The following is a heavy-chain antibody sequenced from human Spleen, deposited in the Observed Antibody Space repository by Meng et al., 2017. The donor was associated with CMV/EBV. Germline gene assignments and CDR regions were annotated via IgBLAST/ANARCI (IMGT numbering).Heavy chain of an antibody. J-gene: IGHJ6*02. V-gene: IGHV4-34*01. Sequence: SETLSLTCTVSGGSISNYYWSWIRQPPGKGLEWIGEINHSGSTNYNPSLKSRVTISVDTSKNQFSLKLSSVTAADTAVYYCARSFGVVITNYYYYGMDVWGQGTTVTVSS. CDR3: ARSFGVVITNYYYYGMDV. D-gene: IGHD3-3*01. CDR2: INHSGST. CDR1: GGSISNYY.